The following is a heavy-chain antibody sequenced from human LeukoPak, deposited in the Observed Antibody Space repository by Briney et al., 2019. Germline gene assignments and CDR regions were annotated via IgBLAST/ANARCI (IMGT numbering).Heavy chain of an antibody. V-gene: IGHV3-23*01. CDR2: ISGSGDIT. CDR3: AKDVRGGCIGDTCYY. J-gene: IGHJ4*02. CDR1: GFTFSTYA. Sequence: GGSLRLSCAASGFTFSTYAMIWVRQAPEKGLEWVSTISGSGDITYYADSVKGRFTISRDNSKNTQYLQMNSLSAEDTAIYYCAKDVRGGCIGDTCYYWGQGTLVTVSS. D-gene: IGHD2-15*01.